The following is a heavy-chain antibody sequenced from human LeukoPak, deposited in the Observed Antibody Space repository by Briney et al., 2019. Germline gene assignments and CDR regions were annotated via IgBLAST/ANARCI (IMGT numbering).Heavy chain of an antibody. Sequence: SETLSLTCTVSGGSISSYYWSWIRQPPGKGLEWIGYIYYSGNTNYNPSLKSRVTISVDASKNQFSLKLSSVTAADTAIYYCARGYSYGSYYLDNWGQGTLVTVSS. D-gene: IGHD5-18*01. V-gene: IGHV4-59*01. J-gene: IGHJ4*02. CDR1: GGSISSYY. CDR2: IYYSGNT. CDR3: ARGYSYGSYYLDN.